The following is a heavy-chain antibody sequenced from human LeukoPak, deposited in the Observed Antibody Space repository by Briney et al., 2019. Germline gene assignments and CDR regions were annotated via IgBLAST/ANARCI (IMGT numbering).Heavy chain of an antibody. D-gene: IGHD3-22*01. CDR3: ASDRTYYYDSSGYYYAYRLDY. CDR1: GFIFSSYG. V-gene: IGHV3-30*02. CDR2: IRYDGSNK. Sequence: GRSLRLSCAASGFIFSSYGMHWVRQAPGKGLEWVAFIRYDGSNKYYADSVKGRFTISRDNSKNTLYLQMNSLRAEDTAVYYCASDRTYYYDSSGYYYAYRLDYWGQGTLVTVSS. J-gene: IGHJ4*02.